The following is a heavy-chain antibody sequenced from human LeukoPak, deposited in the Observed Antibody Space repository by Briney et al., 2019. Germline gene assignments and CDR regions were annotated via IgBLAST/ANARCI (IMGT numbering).Heavy chain of an antibody. CDR1: GFTFSSYS. J-gene: IGHJ6*03. CDR2: ISSSSSYI. V-gene: IGHV3-21*01. CDR3: ARDPSYYYYYYYMDV. Sequence: GGSLRLSCAASGFTFSSYSMNWVRQAPGKGLEWASSISSSSSYIYYADSVKGRFTISRDNAKNSLYLQMNSQRAEDTAVYYCARDPSYYYYYYYMDVWGKGTTVTVSS.